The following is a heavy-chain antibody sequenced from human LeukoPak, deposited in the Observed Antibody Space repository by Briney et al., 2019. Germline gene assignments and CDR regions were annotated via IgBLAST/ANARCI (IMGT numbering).Heavy chain of an antibody. CDR1: GVSISSGGYY. Sequence: PSETLSLTCTVSGVSISSGGYYWSWIRQHPGKGPEWIGYIHNTGSTYYNPSLKSRVTISADTSKNQFSLKLSSVTAADTAVYYCARAHHSTGDRFDYWGQGTLVTVSS. CDR2: IHNTGST. CDR3: ARAHHSTGDRFDY. V-gene: IGHV4-31*03. D-gene: IGHD2-8*02. J-gene: IGHJ4*02.